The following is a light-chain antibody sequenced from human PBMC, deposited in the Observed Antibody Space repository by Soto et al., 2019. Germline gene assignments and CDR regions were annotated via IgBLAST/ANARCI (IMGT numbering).Light chain of an antibody. V-gene: IGLV4-69*01. CDR2: VNSDGSH. CDR1: SGHSNYA. Sequence: QLVLTQSPSASASLGASVKLTCTLSSGHSNYAIAWHQQQPEKGPRYLMKVNSDGSHRKGDGIPDRFSGSSSWAQRYLTISSLQSEDEADYYCQTWGTGIRVFGTGTKVTVL. CDR3: QTWGTGIRV. J-gene: IGLJ1*01.